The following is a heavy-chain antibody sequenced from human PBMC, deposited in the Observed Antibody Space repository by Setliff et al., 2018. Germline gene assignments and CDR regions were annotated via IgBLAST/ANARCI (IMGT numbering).Heavy chain of an antibody. J-gene: IGHJ6*02. CDR1: GYSFTSYW. CDR2: ISPYDSQT. Sequence: PGESLKISCKGSGYSFTSYWIGWVRQMPGKGLEWMGMISPYDSQTRYSPSLQGQVTISVDKSITTAYLQWSSLKASDTAIYYCARHPAGGRGMDVWGQGTTVTVSS. D-gene: IGHD3-16*01. V-gene: IGHV5-51*01. CDR3: ARHPAGGRGMDV.